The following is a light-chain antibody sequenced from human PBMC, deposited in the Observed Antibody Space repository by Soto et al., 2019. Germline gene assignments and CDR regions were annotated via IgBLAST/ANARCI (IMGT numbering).Light chain of an antibody. CDR2: KAS. Sequence: DIQMTQSPSTLSASVGDRVTITCRASQSITSWLAWYQQKPGKAPNLLIYKASSLESGVPSRLSGGESGTEFTITISSLQPDDFATYYCQQYKSYPITFGGGTKVEIK. CDR1: QSITSW. V-gene: IGKV1-5*03. J-gene: IGKJ4*01. CDR3: QQYKSYPIT.